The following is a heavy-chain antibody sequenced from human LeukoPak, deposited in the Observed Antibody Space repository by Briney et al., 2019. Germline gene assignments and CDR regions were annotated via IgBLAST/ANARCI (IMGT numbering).Heavy chain of an antibody. CDR3: ARGPAYCGGDCYSYFDY. Sequence: SETLSLTCTVSGGSISSSSYYWGWIRQPPGKGLEWIGSIYYSGSTYYNPSLKSRVTISVDTSKNPFSLKLSSVTAADTAVYYCARGPAYCGGDCYSYFDYWGQGTLVTVSS. J-gene: IGHJ4*02. V-gene: IGHV4-39*07. CDR1: GGSISSSSYY. D-gene: IGHD2-21*02. CDR2: IYYSGST.